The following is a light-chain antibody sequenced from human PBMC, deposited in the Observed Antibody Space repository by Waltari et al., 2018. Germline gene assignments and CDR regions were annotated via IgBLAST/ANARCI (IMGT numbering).Light chain of an antibody. CDR3: ISYTSTTTYVV. J-gene: IGLJ2*01. CDR2: DFN. CDR1: SGDVGAYAH. V-gene: IGLV2-14*03. Sequence: QSALTQPASVSASPGQSITIPCHATSGDVGAYAHVSCYQQHPGKPPQLIIYDFNKRPCGVSHRFSASKSGNTASLTICGLQAEDEADYYCISYTSTTTYVVVGGGTKLTVL.